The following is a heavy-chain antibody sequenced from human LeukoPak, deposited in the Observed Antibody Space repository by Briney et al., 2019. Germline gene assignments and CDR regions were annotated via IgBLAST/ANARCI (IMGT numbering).Heavy chain of an antibody. V-gene: IGHV1-18*01. CDR3: ARATETLDIVVVPAAIAAIDP. CDR2: ISAYNGKT. J-gene: IGHJ5*02. CDR1: DYTFTNYG. Sequence: GASVKVSCKASDYTFTNYGVSWVRQAPGQGLEWMGWISAYNGKTYYAQKFQGRVTVTTDTSTTTAYMDLRSLRSDDTAVYYCARATETLDIVVVPAAIAAIDPWGQGTLVTVSS. D-gene: IGHD2-2*03.